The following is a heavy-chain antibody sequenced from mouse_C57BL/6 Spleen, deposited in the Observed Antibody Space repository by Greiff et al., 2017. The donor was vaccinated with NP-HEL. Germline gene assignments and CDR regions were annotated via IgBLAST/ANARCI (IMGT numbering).Heavy chain of an antibody. CDR2: INPNNGGT. V-gene: IGHV1-22*01. Sequence: EVQLQQSGPELVKPGDSVKMSCKASGYTFTDYNMHWVKQSHGKSLEWIGYINPNNGGTSYNQKFKGKATLTVNKSSSTAYMELRSLTSEDSAVYYCAREALDSSGYPLYFDYWGQGTTLTVSS. J-gene: IGHJ2*01. D-gene: IGHD3-2*02. CDR3: AREALDSSGYPLYFDY. CDR1: GYTFTDYN.